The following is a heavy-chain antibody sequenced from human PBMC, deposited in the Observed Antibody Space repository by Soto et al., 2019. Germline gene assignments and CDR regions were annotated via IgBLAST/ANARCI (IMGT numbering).Heavy chain of an antibody. CDR1: RCSISISNW. V-gene: IGHV4-4*02. CDR3: ARDGRYCSSTSCRGVWYFDL. Sequence: SETLSLTCAVSRCSISISNWCSWVRQPPGKGLEWIGEIYHSGSTNYNPSLKSRVTISVDKSKNQFSLKLSSVTAADTAVYYCARDGRYCSSTSCRGVWYFDLWGRGTLVTVSS. J-gene: IGHJ2*01. D-gene: IGHD2-2*01. CDR2: IYHSGST.